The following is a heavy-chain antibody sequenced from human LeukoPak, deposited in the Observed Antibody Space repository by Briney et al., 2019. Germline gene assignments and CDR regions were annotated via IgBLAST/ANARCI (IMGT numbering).Heavy chain of an antibody. CDR3: ARGSRDTSGFYYYYGMDV. V-gene: IGHV3-9*01. D-gene: IGHD6-19*01. J-gene: IGHJ6*02. CDR2: ISWDSRNI. Sequence: GGSLRLSCAASGFTFDDYAMFWVRQAPGEGLEWVSGISWDSRNIGYAASVKGRFTVSRDNGKDSLYLQINSLRVEDTALYYCARGSRDTSGFYYYYGMDVWGQGTTVSVSS. CDR1: GFTFDDYA.